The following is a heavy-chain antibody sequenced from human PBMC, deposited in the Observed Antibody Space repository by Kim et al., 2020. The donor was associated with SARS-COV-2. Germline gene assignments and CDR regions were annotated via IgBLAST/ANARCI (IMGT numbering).Heavy chain of an antibody. CDR3: ARGMVRGVTTYLPFDY. V-gene: IGHV4-61*02. D-gene: IGHD3-10*01. CDR2: IYTSGST. Sequence: SETLSLTCTVSGGSISSGSYYWSWIRQPAGKGLEWIGRIYTSGSTNYNPSLKSRVTISVDTSKNQFSLKLSSVTAADTAVYYCARGMVRGVTTYLPFDYWGQGTLVTVSA. J-gene: IGHJ4*02. CDR1: GGSISSGSYY.